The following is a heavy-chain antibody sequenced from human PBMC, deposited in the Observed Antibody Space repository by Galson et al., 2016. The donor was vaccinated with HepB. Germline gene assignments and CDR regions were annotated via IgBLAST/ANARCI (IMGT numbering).Heavy chain of an antibody. CDR3: ARAARAPNHYGMDA. CDR1: GFAFSSYA. D-gene: IGHD6-6*01. Sequence: SLRLSCAASGFAFSSYAMYWVRQAPGKGLEWVSYIGTATSIMHYADSVKGRFTISRDNAKNSLFLQMNSLRDEDTAVYYCARAARAPNHYGMDAWGQGTTVTVSS. V-gene: IGHV3-48*02. CDR2: IGTATSIM. J-gene: IGHJ6*02.